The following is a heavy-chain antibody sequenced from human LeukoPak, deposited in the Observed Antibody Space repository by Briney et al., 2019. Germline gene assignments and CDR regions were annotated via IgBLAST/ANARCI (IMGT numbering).Heavy chain of an antibody. CDR2: IRSKAYGGAT. Sequence: PGRSLRLSCTASGFTFGDYAMSWVRQAPGRGLEWVSFIRSKAYGGATEYAAPVKGRFTISRDDSKSIAYLQMNSLKTADTALYYCTTPDFDYWGQGTLVTVSS. V-gene: IGHV3-49*04. J-gene: IGHJ4*02. CDR1: GFTFGDYA. CDR3: TTPDFDY.